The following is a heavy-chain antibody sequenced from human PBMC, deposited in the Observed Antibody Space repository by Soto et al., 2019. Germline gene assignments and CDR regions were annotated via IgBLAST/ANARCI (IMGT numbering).Heavy chain of an antibody. CDR1: GFTFSSYS. Sequence: EVHLVESGGGLVKPGGSLRLSCAASGFTFSSYSKNWVRQAPGKGLEWVSSTSSSSTYKYYADSVKGRFTISRDNAKISLYLQMTRLRAEDSAVYYCARDQTYNYGFLSGAVEIWCQGTMVTVSS. V-gene: IGHV3-21*01. CDR2: TSSSSTYK. CDR3: ARDQTYNYGFLSGAVEI. J-gene: IGHJ3*02. D-gene: IGHD5-18*01.